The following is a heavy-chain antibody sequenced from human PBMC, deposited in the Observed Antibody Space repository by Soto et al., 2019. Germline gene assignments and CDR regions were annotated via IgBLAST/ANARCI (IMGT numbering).Heavy chain of an antibody. J-gene: IGHJ4*02. Sequence: QVQLQESGPGLVKPSGTLSLTCAVSGGSISSSNWWSWVRQPPGKGLEWIGEIYHSGSTNNNPSLKSRVTIXXDXSXXQFSLKLSSVTAADTAVYYCARDPRKYQLLSAGDYWGQGTLVTVSS. CDR2: IYHSGST. V-gene: IGHV4-4*02. CDR3: ARDPRKYQLLSAGDY. D-gene: IGHD2-2*01. CDR1: GGSISSSNW.